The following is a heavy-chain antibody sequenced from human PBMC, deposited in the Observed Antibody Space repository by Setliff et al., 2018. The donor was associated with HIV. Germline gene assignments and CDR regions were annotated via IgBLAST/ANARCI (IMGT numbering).Heavy chain of an antibody. J-gene: IGHJ6*03. D-gene: IGHD7-27*01. V-gene: IGHV4-59*08. CDR2: IHVSGNT. CDR3: ARGLTRGGYYYYFYMDV. CDR1: GGSISAYY. Sequence: SETLSLTCTVSGGSISAYYWNWIRQAPGEGLEWIWYIHVSGNTKYNPSLKSRVTISKDTSKNHFSLKLTSVTAADTAVYYCARGLTRGGYYYYFYMDVWGKGTTVTVSS.